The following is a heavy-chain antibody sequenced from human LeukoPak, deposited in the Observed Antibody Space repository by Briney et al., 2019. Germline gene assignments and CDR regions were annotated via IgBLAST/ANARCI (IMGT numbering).Heavy chain of an antibody. CDR2: IYYSGST. CDR1: CGFISIYY. V-gene: IGHV4-59*01. Sequence: PSETLSLTCTVSCGFISIYYCSWTRHPPGKALECLGYIYYSGSTNYSPSLKSRVTISVDTSKNQFSLKLSSVTAADTAVYYCARGHSSGWRYYYYGMDVWGQGTTVTVSS. D-gene: IGHD6-19*01. CDR3: ARGHSSGWRYYYYGMDV. J-gene: IGHJ6*02.